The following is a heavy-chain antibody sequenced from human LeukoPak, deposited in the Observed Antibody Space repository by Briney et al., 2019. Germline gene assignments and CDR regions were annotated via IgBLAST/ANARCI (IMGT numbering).Heavy chain of an antibody. D-gene: IGHD2-15*01. Sequence: ASVKVSCKASGYTFTSYGISWVRQAPGQGLEWMGWISAYNGNTNYAQKLQGRVTMTTDTSTSTVYMELSSLRSEDTAVYYCATHYRIFDYWGQGTLVTVSS. V-gene: IGHV1-18*01. J-gene: IGHJ4*02. CDR1: GYTFTSYG. CDR2: ISAYNGNT. CDR3: ATHYRIFDY.